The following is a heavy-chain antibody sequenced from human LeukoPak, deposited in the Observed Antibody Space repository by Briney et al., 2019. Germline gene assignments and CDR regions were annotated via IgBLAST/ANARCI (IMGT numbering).Heavy chain of an antibody. V-gene: IGHV1-2*02. CDR3: AREVVTMVRGVIYRPQFLFDP. J-gene: IGHJ5*02. CDR1: GYTFTGYY. D-gene: IGHD3-10*01. Sequence: EASVKVSCKASGYTFTGYYMHWVRQAPGQGLEWMGWINPNSGGTNYAQKFQGRVTMTRDTSISTAYMELSRLRSDDTAVYYCAREVVTMVRGVIYRPQFLFDPWGQGTLVTVSS. CDR2: INPNSGGT.